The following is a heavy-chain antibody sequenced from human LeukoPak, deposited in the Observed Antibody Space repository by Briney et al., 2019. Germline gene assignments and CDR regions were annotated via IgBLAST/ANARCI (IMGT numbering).Heavy chain of an antibody. D-gene: IGHD6-13*01. CDR1: GGSISSYY. V-gene: IGHV4-59*01. Sequence: SETLSLTCTVSGGSISSYYWSWIRQPPGKGLEWIGYIYYSGSTNYNPSLKSRVTISVDTSKNQFSLKLSSVTAAETAVYYCARLHSSSWYSQGKAGMDVWGQGTTVTVSS. CDR2: IYYSGST. CDR3: ARLHSSSWYSQGKAGMDV. J-gene: IGHJ6*02.